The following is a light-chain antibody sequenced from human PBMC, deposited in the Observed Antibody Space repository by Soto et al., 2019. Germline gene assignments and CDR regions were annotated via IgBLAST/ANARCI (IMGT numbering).Light chain of an antibody. V-gene: IGLV2-14*03. CDR1: SSDIGSYNH. CDR3: ISYTDRQSYL. Sequence: QSGLTQPAYVAWTPGHSITISSSGTSSDIGSYNHVAWYQQFPGKSPKLMIYAVSDRPPGVSDRFSGSKSGITASLTISGLQTEDEADYYCISYTDRQSYLFGTGTKVTVL. J-gene: IGLJ1*01. CDR2: AVS.